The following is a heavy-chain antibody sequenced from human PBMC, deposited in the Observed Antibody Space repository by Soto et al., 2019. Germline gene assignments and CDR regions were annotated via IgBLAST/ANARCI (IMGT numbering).Heavy chain of an antibody. V-gene: IGHV4-31*03. Sequence: QVQLQESGPGLVKPSQTLSLTCTVSGGSISSGGYYWSWIRQHPGKGLEWIGCIYYSGSTYYNPSLKSRVTISVDTSKNQFSLKLSSVTAADTALYYCARDRGVVVVPAATSHYYYGMDVWGQGTTVTVSS. CDR3: ARDRGVVVVPAATSHYYYGMDV. D-gene: IGHD2-2*01. J-gene: IGHJ6*02. CDR1: GGSISSGGYY. CDR2: IYYSGST.